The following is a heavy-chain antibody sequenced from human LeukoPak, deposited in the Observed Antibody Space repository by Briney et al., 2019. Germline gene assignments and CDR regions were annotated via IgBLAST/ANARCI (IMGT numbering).Heavy chain of an antibody. Sequence: GASVKVSCKASGGTFSSYAISWVRQAPGQGLEWMGRIIPIFGTANYAQKFQGRVTITTDESTSTAYMELSSLRSEDTAVYYCARDQIVVVPAATNGAFDIWGQGTMVTVSS. J-gene: IGHJ3*02. CDR1: GGTFSSYA. D-gene: IGHD2-2*01. CDR3: ARDQIVVVPAATNGAFDI. V-gene: IGHV1-69*05. CDR2: IIPIFGTA.